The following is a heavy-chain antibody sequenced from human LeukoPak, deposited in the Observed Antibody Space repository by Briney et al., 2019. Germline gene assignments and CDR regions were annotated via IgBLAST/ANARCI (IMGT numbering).Heavy chain of an antibody. D-gene: IGHD5-24*01. Sequence: PSETLSLTCTVSCSSLSSYYWSLIRQPPGKGLEWIGYISYTGSANYNPSLKSRVSISVDTTKSHVSLRLSSVTAADTAVYYCARGRWLQYYFDYWGQGTLVTVSS. CDR3: ARGRWLQYYFDY. CDR1: CSSLSSYY. CDR2: ISYTGSA. J-gene: IGHJ4*02. V-gene: IGHV4-59*01.